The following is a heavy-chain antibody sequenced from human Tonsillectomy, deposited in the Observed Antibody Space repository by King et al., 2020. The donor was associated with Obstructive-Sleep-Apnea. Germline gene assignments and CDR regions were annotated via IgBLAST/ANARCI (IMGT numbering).Heavy chain of an antibody. CDR3: VRAVAGFGDY. V-gene: IGHV3-74*01. CDR1: GFTFSSYW. D-gene: IGHD6-19*01. CDR2: ISSDGSVT. Sequence: VQLVESGGGLVQPGGSLRLSCAASGFTFSSYWMHWVRQSPGKGLLWVSRISSDGSVTTYADFVKGRFTVSRDDAKNTLYLQMNSLSADDTAVYYCVRAVAGFGDYWGQGTLVTVSS. J-gene: IGHJ4*02.